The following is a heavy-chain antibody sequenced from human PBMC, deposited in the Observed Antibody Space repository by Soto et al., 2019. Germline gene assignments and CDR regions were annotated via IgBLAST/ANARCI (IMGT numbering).Heavy chain of an antibody. J-gene: IGHJ1*01. CDR3: AKAPVPDYGAYGSCVFAL. D-gene: IGHD4-17*01. CDR2: IVAGGDTT. V-gene: IGHV3-23*01. Sequence: EVHLLESGGGLVQPGGSLRLSCAASGFTFSNCAMSWVRLAPAKGLEWVSAIVAGGDTTYYADSVKGRFTVSRDNSTNTLYLQMNSLRAEDTAVFYCAKAPVPDYGAYGSCVFALWGQGTLVTVSS. CDR1: GFTFSNCA.